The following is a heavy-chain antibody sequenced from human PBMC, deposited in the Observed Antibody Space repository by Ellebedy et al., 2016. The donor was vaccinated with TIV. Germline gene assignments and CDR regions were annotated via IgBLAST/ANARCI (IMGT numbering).Heavy chain of an antibody. CDR1: GFTFSSYA. Sequence: GESLKISXAASGFTFSSYAMSWVRQAPGKGLEWVSAISGSGGSTYYADSVKGRFTISRDNSKNTLYLQMNSLRAEDTAVYYCARDRGEAARSVFDIWGQGTMVTVSS. CDR3: ARDRGEAARSVFDI. J-gene: IGHJ3*02. CDR2: ISGSGGST. D-gene: IGHD6-6*01. V-gene: IGHV3-23*01.